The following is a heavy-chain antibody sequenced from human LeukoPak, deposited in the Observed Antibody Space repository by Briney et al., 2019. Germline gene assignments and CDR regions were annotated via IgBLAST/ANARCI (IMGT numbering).Heavy chain of an antibody. V-gene: IGHV4-4*07. CDR3: AGSTVTTYQDAFDI. Sequence: SETLSLTCTVSGGSISSYYWSWIRQPAGKGLEWIGRTYSSGSTNYNPSLKSRVTMSVDTSKNQFSLKLSSVTAADTAVYYCAGSTVTTYQDAFDIWGQGTMVTVSS. CDR2: TYSSGST. CDR1: GGSISSYY. J-gene: IGHJ3*02. D-gene: IGHD4-17*01.